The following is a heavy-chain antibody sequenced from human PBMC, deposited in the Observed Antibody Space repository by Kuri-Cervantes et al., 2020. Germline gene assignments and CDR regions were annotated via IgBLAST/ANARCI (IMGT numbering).Heavy chain of an antibody. CDR2: VHSTGST. CDR3: ARTSIAALDFDY. D-gene: IGHD6-6*01. CDR1: GVSISSSNFF. J-gene: IGHJ4*02. Sequence: SETLSLTCTVTGVSISSSNFFWGWIRQPPGEGLEWIGSVHSTGSTYYNPSLKSRVTISVDKSKNQFSLKLSSVTAADTAVYYCARTSIAALDFDYWGQGTLVTVSS. V-gene: IGHV4-39*07.